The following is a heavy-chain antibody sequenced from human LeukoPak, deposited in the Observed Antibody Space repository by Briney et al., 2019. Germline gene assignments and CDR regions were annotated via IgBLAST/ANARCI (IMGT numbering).Heavy chain of an antibody. CDR1: GFTFSSYA. CDR2: ISGSGGST. Sequence: RSGGSLRLSCAASGFTFSSYAMSWVRQAPGKGLEWVSAISGSGGSTYYADSVKGRFTISRDNSKNTLYLQMNSLRAEDTAVYYCAKNIRSSTMYFDYWGQGTLVTVSS. CDR3: AKNIRSSTMYFDY. J-gene: IGHJ4*02. D-gene: IGHD2-2*01. V-gene: IGHV3-23*01.